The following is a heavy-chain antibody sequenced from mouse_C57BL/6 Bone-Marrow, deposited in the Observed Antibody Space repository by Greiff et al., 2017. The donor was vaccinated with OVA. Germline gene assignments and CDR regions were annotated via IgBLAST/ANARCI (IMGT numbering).Heavy chain of an antibody. CDR2: INYDGSST. V-gene: IGHV5-16*01. CDR1: GFTFSDYY. D-gene: IGHD3-2*02. Sequence: EVQLVESEGGLVQPGSSMKLSCTASGFTFSDYYMAWVRQVPEKGLEWVANINYDGSSTYYLDSLKSRFIISRYNAKNILYLQMSSLKSEDTATYYCARDGGSSGYFDYWGQGTTLTVSS. CDR3: ARDGGSSGYFDY. J-gene: IGHJ2*01.